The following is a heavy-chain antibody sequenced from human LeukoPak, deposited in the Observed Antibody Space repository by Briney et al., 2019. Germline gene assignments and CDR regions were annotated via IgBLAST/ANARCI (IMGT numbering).Heavy chain of an antibody. D-gene: IGHD1-26*01. CDR2: ISGSGGST. CDR1: GFTFSSYA. Sequence: PGGSLRLSCAASGFTFSSYAMSWVRQAPGKGLEWVSAISGSGGSTYYADSVKGRFTISRDNSKNTLYLQMNSLRAEDTAVYYCARGGVGATSYFDYWGQGTLVTVSS. V-gene: IGHV3-23*01. CDR3: ARGGVGATSYFDY. J-gene: IGHJ4*02.